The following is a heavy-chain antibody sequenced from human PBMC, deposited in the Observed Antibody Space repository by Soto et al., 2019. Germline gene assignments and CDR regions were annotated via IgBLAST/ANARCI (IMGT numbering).Heavy chain of an antibody. D-gene: IGHD3-22*01. J-gene: IGHJ4*02. V-gene: IGHV4-30-4*01. CDR3: TARSSGYYFR. CDR1: GGSISSGDYY. CDR2: IYYSGST. Sequence: QVQLQESGPGLVKPSQTLSLTCTVSGGSISSGDYYWSWIRQPPGKGLEWIGYIYYSGSTDYNPSLESRVTISIDTSNKQFSLKLSSVTAADTAVYHCTARSSGYYFRWGQGTPVTVSS.